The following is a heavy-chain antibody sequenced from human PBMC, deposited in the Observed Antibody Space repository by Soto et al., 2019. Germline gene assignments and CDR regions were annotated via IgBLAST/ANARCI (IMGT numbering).Heavy chain of an antibody. CDR2: ISGNSGKT. Sequence: EVQLLESGGGFVQPGGSLRLSCTASGVGLSTYAISWVRQAPGKGLEWVSVISGNSGKTDYADSVKGRFSISRDKSENTVYLQMNRLRAEDTAVSYCARPSCGGDCYSPFDYWGQGTLVTVSS. D-gene: IGHD2-21*02. J-gene: IGHJ4*02. CDR1: GVGLSTYA. CDR3: ARPSCGGDCYSPFDY. V-gene: IGHV3-23*01.